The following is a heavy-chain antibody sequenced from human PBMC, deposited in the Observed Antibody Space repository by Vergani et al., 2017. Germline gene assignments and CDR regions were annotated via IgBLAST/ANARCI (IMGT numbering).Heavy chain of an antibody. J-gene: IGHJ4*02. CDR1: GFTFSNAW. Sequence: EVQLVESGGGLVKPGGSLRLSCAASGFTFSNAWMNWVRQAPGKGLEWGGRIKSKTDGETTDYAAPVKGRFTISRDDSKNTLYLKMNSLKTDDTAVYYCTTVGVGATLDYWGQGTLVTVSS. V-gene: IGHV3-15*07. CDR2: IKSKTDGETT. D-gene: IGHD1-26*01. CDR3: TTVGVGATLDY.